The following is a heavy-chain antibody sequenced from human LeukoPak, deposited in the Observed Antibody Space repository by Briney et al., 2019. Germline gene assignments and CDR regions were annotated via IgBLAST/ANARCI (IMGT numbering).Heavy chain of an antibody. CDR2: ISGGYNGDS. Sequence: ASVKVSCKTSGYNFRHYGISWVRQAPGQGLEWMAWISGGYNGDSNYPLKLRGRLTMTTDTSTSTAYMELRSLRSDDTAVYYCARDEKKYCSGGSCPAYFDYWGQGTLVTVSS. D-gene: IGHD2-15*01. V-gene: IGHV1-18*01. J-gene: IGHJ4*02. CDR3: ARDEKKYCSGGSCPAYFDY. CDR1: GYNFRHYG.